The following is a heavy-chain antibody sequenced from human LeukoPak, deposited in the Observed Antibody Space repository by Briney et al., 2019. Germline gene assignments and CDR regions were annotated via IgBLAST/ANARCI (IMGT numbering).Heavy chain of an antibody. V-gene: IGHV4-38-2*01. J-gene: IGHJ4*02. Sequence: PSETLSLTCGVSGDSISSGYYWGWIRQPPGKGLEWIGYMYQSETTYYNPSLKSRVTISADTSKNQFSLKLSSVAAADTAVFYCARVRPRGSSGYPDCWGQGTLVTVSS. CDR3: ARVRPRGSSGYPDC. CDR1: GDSISSGYY. D-gene: IGHD3-22*01. CDR2: MYQSETT.